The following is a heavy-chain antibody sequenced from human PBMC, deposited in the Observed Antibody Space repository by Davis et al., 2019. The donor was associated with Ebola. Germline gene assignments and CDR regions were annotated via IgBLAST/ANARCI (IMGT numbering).Heavy chain of an antibody. CDR2: ISGSGGST. CDR3: AKARSSWTPFDY. CDR1: GSTFSSYA. V-gene: IGHV3-23*01. D-gene: IGHD6-13*01. Sequence: GESLKISCAASGSTFSSYAMSWVRQASGKGLEWVSAISGSGGSTYYADSVKGRFTISRDNSKNTLYLQMNSLRAEDTAVYYCAKARSSWTPFDYWGQGTLVTVSS. J-gene: IGHJ4*02.